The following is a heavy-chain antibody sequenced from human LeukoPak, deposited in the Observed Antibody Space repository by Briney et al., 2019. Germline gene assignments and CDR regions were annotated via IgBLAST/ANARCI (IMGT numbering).Heavy chain of an antibody. Sequence: GESLRLSCAASGFTFSSYAMSWVRQAPGKGLEWVSAISGSGGSTYYADSVKGRFTISRDNSKNTLYLQMNSRRAEDTAVYYCAKGTRRDYYYYYYMDVWGKGTTVTVSS. CDR1: GFTFSSYA. CDR2: ISGSGGST. V-gene: IGHV3-23*01. CDR3: AKGTRRDYYYYYYMDV. D-gene: IGHD2-2*01. J-gene: IGHJ6*03.